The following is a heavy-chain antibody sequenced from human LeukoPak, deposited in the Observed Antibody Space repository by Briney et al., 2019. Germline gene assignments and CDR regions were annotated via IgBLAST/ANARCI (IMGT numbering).Heavy chain of an antibody. Sequence: SETLSLTCTVSGYSISSGYYWGWIRQPPGKGLEGTANIYHSGSTSYNPSLKSRVTISVDMSKNQFSLKLSSVSAADTAVYYCARVWGYNHGYSYYWGQGTLVTVSS. D-gene: IGHD5-18*01. J-gene: IGHJ4*02. CDR2: IYHSGST. V-gene: IGHV4-38-2*02. CDR1: GYSISSGYY. CDR3: ARVWGYNHGYSYY.